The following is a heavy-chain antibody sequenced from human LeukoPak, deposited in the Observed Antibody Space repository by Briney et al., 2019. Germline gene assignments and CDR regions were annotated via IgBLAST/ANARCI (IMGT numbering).Heavy chain of an antibody. CDR1: GYSFSIYW. D-gene: IGHD1-14*01. V-gene: IGHV5-51*01. J-gene: IGHJ3*01. CDR3: ARSRGNRHAFDF. CDR2: IYPGDSDT. Sequence: GESLKISCQGSGYSFSIYWIGWVRQMPGKGVEWMGIIYPGDSDTRYSPSFQGQVTISADKSINTAYLQWSSLKASDTAIYYCARSRGNRHAFDFWGQGTMVTVSS.